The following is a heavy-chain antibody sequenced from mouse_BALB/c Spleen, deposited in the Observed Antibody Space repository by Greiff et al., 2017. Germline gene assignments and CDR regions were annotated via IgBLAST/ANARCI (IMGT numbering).Heavy chain of an antibody. CDR3: AREMDDYGSPFDD. D-gene: IGHD1-1*01. V-gene: IGHV14-3*02. Sequence: VQLKESGAELVKPGASVKLSCTASGFNIKDTYMHWVKQRPEQGLEWIGRIDPANGNTKYDPKFQGKATITADTSSNTAYLQLSSLTSEDTAVYYCAREMDDYGSPFDDWGEGTTLTVAS. J-gene: IGHJ2*01. CDR2: IDPANGNT. CDR1: GFNIKDTY.